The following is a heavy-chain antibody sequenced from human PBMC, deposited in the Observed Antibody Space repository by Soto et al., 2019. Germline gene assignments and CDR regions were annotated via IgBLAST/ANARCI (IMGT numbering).Heavy chain of an antibody. Sequence: ELQLLESVGGLVQPGGSLTLSCAASGLTFSDYTMSWVRQAPGKVLECISVILSDYNTYYAGSVRGRFTISRDNTKNTLYLEMNSLRAEDTAVYYCARRTSGYFGYWGQGALVTVAS. CDR1: GLTFSDYT. D-gene: IGHD6-19*01. CDR3: ARRTSGYFGY. V-gene: IGHV3-23*03. CDR2: ILSDYNT. J-gene: IGHJ4*02.